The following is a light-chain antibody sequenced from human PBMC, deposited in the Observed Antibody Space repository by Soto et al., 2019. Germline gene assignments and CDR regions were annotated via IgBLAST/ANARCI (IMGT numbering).Light chain of an antibody. J-gene: IGLJ1*01. V-gene: IGLV1-40*01. Sequence: QSVLTQPPSVSGAPGQRVTISCTGSSSNIGAGYDVHWYQQLPGTAPKLLIYGNSNRPSGVPDRFSGSKSGTSASLAITGLQAEDEADYYCQSYDSSLSAFDVCGTGTKVTVL. CDR3: QSYDSSLSAFDV. CDR2: GNS. CDR1: SSNIGAGYD.